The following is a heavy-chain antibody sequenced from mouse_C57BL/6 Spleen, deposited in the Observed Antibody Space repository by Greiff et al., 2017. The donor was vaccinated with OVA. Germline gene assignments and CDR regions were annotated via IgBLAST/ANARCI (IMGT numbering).Heavy chain of an antibody. J-gene: IGHJ4*01. CDR3: ARLYYGSSYAMDY. D-gene: IGHD1-1*01. CDR2: INPSSGYT. CDR1: GYTFTSYW. Sequence: VQLVESGAELAKPGASVKLSCKASGYTFTSYWMHWVKQRPGQGLEWIGYINPSSGYTKYNQKFKDKATLTADKSSSTAYMQLSSLTYEDSAVYYCARLYYGSSYAMDYWGQGTSVTVSS. V-gene: IGHV1-7*01.